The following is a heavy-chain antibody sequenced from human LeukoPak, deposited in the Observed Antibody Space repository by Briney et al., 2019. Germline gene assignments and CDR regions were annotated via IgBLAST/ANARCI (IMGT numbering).Heavy chain of an antibody. V-gene: IGHV4-34*01. J-gene: IGHJ4*02. CDR1: GGSFSGYY. CDR3: ARGDSSGWSDY. Sequence: SETLSLTCAVSGGSFSGYYWSWVRQPPGKGLEWVGEINHSGSTNYNPSLKSRVTISVDTSKNQFSLKLSSVTAADTAVYYCARGDSSGWSDYWGQGTLVTVSS. CDR2: INHSGST. D-gene: IGHD6-19*01.